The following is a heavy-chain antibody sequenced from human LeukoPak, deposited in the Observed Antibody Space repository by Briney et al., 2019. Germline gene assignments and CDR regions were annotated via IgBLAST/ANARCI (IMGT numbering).Heavy chain of an antibody. Sequence: SETLSLTCAVYGGSFSGYYWSWIRQPPGKGLEWIGEINHSGSTNYNPSLKSRVTISVATSKNQFSLKLSSVTAADTAVYYCARGTLIYYYGMDVWGQGTTITVSS. CDR3: ARGTLIYYYGMDV. D-gene: IGHD2-15*01. CDR1: GGSFSGYY. J-gene: IGHJ6*02. CDR2: INHSGST. V-gene: IGHV4-34*01.